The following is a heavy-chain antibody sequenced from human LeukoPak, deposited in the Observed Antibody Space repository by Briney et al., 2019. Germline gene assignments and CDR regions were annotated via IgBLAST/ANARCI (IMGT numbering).Heavy chain of an antibody. CDR2: IYSGGST. CDR3: ARGRGSGWPFDY. Sequence: GGSLRLSCAGSGFTVSSNYMSWVRQAPGKGLEWVSVIYSGGSTYYADSVKGRFTISRDSSKNTLYLQMNSLRAEDTAVYYCARGRGSGWPFDYWGQATLVTVSS. J-gene: IGHJ4*02. CDR1: GFTVSSNY. D-gene: IGHD6-19*01. V-gene: IGHV3-66*01.